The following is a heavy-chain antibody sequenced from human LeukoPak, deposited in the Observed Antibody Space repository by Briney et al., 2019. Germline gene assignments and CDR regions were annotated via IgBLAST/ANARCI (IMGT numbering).Heavy chain of an antibody. V-gene: IGHV4-59*03. D-gene: IGHD5-24*01. CDR1: GTSISRYY. J-gene: IGHJ4*02. CDR3: ATYDRSDGYKLDY. Sequence: SETLSLTCAVSGTSISRYYWSWIRQVPGKGLEWIGYIYYSGSTTYNPSLKSRVTFSLDTSKNQFSLKLTSLTAADTAVYYCATYDRSDGYKLDYRGQGTLVTVSS. CDR2: IYYSGST.